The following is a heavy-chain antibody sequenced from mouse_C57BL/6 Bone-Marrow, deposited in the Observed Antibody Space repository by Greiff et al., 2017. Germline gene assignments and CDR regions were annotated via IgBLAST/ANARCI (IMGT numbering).Heavy chain of an antibody. J-gene: IGHJ3*01. CDR1: GFTFSSYG. Sequence: EVMLVESGGDLVKPGGSLKLSCAASGFTFSSYGMSWVRQTPDKRLEWVATISSGGSYTYYPDSVKGRFTISRDNAKNTLYLQMSSLKSEDTAMYYCARHDYGLSYWGQGTLVTVSA. D-gene: IGHD2-4*01. CDR2: ISSGGSYT. CDR3: ARHDYGLSY. V-gene: IGHV5-6*02.